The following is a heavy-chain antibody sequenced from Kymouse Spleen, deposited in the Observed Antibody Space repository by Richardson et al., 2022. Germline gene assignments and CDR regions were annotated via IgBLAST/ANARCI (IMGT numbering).Heavy chain of an antibody. V-gene: IGHV3-13*01. D-gene: IGHD5-12*01. CDR1: GFTFSSYD. CDR2: IGTAGDT. Sequence: EVQLVESGGGLVQPGGSLRLSCAASGFTFSSYDMHWVRQATGKGLEWVSAIGTAGDTYYPGSVKGRFTISRENAKNSLYLQMNSLRAGDTAVYYCARGGYSGYAYYYYYGMDVWGQGTTVTVSS. CDR3: ARGGYSGYAYYYYYGMDV. J-gene: IGHJ6*02.